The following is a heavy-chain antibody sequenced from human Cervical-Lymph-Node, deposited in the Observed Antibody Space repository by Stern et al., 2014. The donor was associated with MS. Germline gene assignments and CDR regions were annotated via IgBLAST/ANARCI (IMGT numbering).Heavy chain of an antibody. CDR1: GGSISNSHW. D-gene: IGHD6-19*01. V-gene: IGHV4-4*02. Sequence: VQLQESGPGLVKPSGTLSLTCAVSGGSISNSHWWSWVRQPPGKGLEWIGEIYVSGVTNYHPSLKSRVTISVDKSKNQFSLKLSSVTAADTAVYFCARILGTGLAVSGSRRFDPWGQGTLVTVSS. J-gene: IGHJ5*02. CDR2: IYVSGVT. CDR3: ARILGTGLAVSGSRRFDP.